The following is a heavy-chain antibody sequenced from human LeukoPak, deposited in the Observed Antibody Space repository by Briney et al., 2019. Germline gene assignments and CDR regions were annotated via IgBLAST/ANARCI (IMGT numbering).Heavy chain of an antibody. V-gene: IGHV4-59*01. CDR3: ARVRKETIRGGDCYVLDS. Sequence: SETLSLTCAVYGGSFSGYYWSWIRQPPGKGLEWIANIYYSGSTNYNPSLKSRVTISVDTSKNQFSLKLSSVTAADTAMFYCARVRKETIRGGDCYVLDSWGQGTLVTVSS. CDR1: GGSFSGYY. J-gene: IGHJ4*02. CDR2: IYYSGST. D-gene: IGHD2-21*02.